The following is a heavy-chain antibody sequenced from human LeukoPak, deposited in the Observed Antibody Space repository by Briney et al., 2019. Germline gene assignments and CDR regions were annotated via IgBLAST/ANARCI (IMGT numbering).Heavy chain of an antibody. V-gene: IGHV3-23*01. CDR1: GFTFGSYA. Sequence: GGSLRLSCAASGFTFGSYAMYCVRQAPGKGLEGGSGISGSGGSTFYADSVRGRSTISRDNSENKVYLQMNSLSADDTAVYYCAKTTAGYSSGRYPGWPVDSWGQGTLVTVSS. CDR3: AKTTAGYSSGRYPGWPVDS. D-gene: IGHD6-19*01. J-gene: IGHJ4*02. CDR2: ISGSGGST.